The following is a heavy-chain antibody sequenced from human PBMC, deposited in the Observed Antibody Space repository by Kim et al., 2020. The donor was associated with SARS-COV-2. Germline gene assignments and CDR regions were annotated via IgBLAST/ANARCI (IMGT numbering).Heavy chain of an antibody. CDR1: GYTFTNYG. J-gene: IGHJ4*02. Sequence: ASVKVSCKTSGYTFTNYGITWVRQAPGHGLEWMGWISLNNSHTNNAQKFQGRVTMTTDTSTNTAYIEVTSLRSDDTAVYFCGLQLFYYASGKNSQHTFDYWGKGTLVTVTS. CDR3: GLQLFYYASGKNSQHTFDY. V-gene: IGHV1-18*04. D-gene: IGHD3-10*01. CDR2: ISLNNSHT.